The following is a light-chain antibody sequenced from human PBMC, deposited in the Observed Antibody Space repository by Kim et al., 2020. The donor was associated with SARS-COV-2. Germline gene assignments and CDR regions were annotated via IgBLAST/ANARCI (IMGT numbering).Light chain of an antibody. CDR2: DVS. J-gene: IGLJ3*02. CDR3: SSFTSTNTWV. CDR1: SSDVGPYNY. Sequence: QSITISCTGTSSDVGPYNYVSWYQQHPGKAPKLVIYDVSKWPSGVSNRFSGSKSGNTASLTISGLQAEDEADYYCSSFTSTNTWVFGGGTQLTVL. V-gene: IGLV2-14*04.